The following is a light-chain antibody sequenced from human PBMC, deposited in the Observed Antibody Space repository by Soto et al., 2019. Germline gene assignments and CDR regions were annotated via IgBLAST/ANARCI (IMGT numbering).Light chain of an antibody. CDR1: KSISTY. CDR2: GAS. J-gene: IGKJ3*01. CDR3: QQSYRIPFT. V-gene: IGKV1-39*01. Sequence: DIQMTQSPSSLSASVGDRVTITCRASKSISTYLNWYHQKPGKAPELLIYGASSLQGGAPSRFSGSGSGTEFTLTISSLQPEDFAAYYCQQSYRIPFTFGPGTEVDI.